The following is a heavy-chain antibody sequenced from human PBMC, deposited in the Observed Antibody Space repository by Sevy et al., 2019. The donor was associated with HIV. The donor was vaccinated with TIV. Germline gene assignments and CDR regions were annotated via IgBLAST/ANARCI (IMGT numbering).Heavy chain of an antibody. D-gene: IGHD3-16*01. V-gene: IGHV4-39*01. CDR3: ARHPLGNWFDL. Sequence: SETLSLTCTVSGGSISSSRHYWGWIRQSPGKSLEWIGSRFYSGGAYYNPSLQSRVTMSVDTSNNQFSLNVNSVTAAETAVYYCARHPLGNWFDLWGQGILVTVSS. CDR2: RFYSGGA. J-gene: IGHJ5*02. CDR1: GGSISSSRHY.